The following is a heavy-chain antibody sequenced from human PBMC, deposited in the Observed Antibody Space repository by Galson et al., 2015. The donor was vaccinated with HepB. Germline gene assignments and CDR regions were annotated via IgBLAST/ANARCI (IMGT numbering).Heavy chain of an antibody. D-gene: IGHD3-22*01. V-gene: IGHV1-24*01. CDR3: TSPANYDTSGHYYFDY. CDR1: GYNFSEVS. Sequence: SVKVSCKVSGYNFSEVSMHWVRQAPGEGLEWLGGFDPEDGEVIYAQRFKGRVTMTEDSSKDTAYMELSSLRSEDTAIYYCTSPANYDTSGHYYFDYWGQGTLVTVSS. CDR2: FDPEDGEV. J-gene: IGHJ4*02.